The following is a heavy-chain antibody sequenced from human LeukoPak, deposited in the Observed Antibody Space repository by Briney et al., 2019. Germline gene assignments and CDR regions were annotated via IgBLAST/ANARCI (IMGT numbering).Heavy chain of an antibody. D-gene: IGHD3-10*01. Sequence: PGGSLRPSCAASGFSFRNYNMNWVRQAPGKGLEWVSSIGGSSDFIYYGDSVKGRFTISRDNAKNSVYLQMNSLRAEDTAVYYCLRDESGSFFAYWGQGTLVIVSS. CDR3: LRDESGSFFAY. J-gene: IGHJ4*02. V-gene: IGHV3-21*06. CDR2: IGGSSDFI. CDR1: GFSFRNYN.